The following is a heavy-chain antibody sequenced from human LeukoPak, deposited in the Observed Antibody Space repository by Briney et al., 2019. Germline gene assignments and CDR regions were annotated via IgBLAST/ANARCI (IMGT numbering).Heavy chain of an antibody. CDR3: ATSTYCSGGSCYSRTFQY. J-gene: IGHJ4*02. Sequence: GGSLRLSCAASGFTFSGYWMHWVRQAPGKGLVWVSRINSDGSTTNYADSVKGRFTISRDNAKTTLYLQVNSLRGEDTAVYYCATSTYCSGGSCYSRTFQYWGQGTLVTVSS. CDR2: INSDGSTT. D-gene: IGHD2-15*01. CDR1: GFTFSGYW. V-gene: IGHV3-74*01.